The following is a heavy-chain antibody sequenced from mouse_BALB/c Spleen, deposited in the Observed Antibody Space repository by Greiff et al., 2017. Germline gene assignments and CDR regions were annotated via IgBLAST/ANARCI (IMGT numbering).Heavy chain of an antibody. CDR2: INPYNGDT. D-gene: IGHD2-4*01. V-gene: IGHV1-37*01. CDR1: GYAFSSYW. Sequence: VQLKESGAELVRPGSSVKISCKASGYAFSSYWMNWVKQSHGKSLEWIGRINPYNGDTFYNQKFKGKATLTVDKSSSTAHMELLSLTSEDSAVYYCGRGGLQDAMDYWGQGTSVTVSS. J-gene: IGHJ4*01. CDR3: GRGGLQDAMDY.